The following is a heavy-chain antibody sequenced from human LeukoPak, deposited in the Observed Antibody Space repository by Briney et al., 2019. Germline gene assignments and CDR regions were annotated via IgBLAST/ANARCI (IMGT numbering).Heavy chain of an antibody. J-gene: IGHJ6*03. V-gene: IGHV4-59*08. CDR2: INYSGST. CDR3: ARLAVAPGYYYYYMDV. Sequence: PSETLSLTCTVSGGSISSYYWSWIRQPPGKGLEWIGYINYSGSTNYNPSLKSRVTISVDTSKNQFSLKLSSVTAADTAVYYCARLAVAPGYYYYYMDVWGKGTTVTVSS. CDR1: GGSISSYY. D-gene: IGHD4-23*01.